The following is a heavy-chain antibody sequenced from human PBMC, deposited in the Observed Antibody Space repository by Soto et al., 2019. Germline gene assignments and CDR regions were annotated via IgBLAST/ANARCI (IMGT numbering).Heavy chain of an antibody. CDR1: GFTFSSYA. Sequence: EVQLVESGGGLVQPGGSLRLSCAASGFTFSSYAMHWVRRAPGKGLEYVSAISSNGGSTYYANSVRGRFTISRDNSKNTLYLQMGSLRAEDMAVYYCARALGYASWFDPWGQGTLVTVSS. J-gene: IGHJ5*02. CDR2: ISSNGGST. D-gene: IGHD2-2*01. CDR3: ARALGYASWFDP. V-gene: IGHV3-64*01.